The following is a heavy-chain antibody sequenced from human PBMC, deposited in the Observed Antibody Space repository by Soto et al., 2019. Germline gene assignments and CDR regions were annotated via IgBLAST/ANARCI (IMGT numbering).Heavy chain of an antibody. CDR1: GYTFTSYG. CDR2: ISAYNGNT. Sequence: QVQLVQSGAEVKKPGASVKVSCKASGYTFTSYGISWVRQAPGQGLEWMGWISAYNGNTNYAQKLQGRVTMTTDTSTSTAYMELRSLRSDDTAVYYCARDQRSVSGYGGYYYYGMDVWGQGTMVTVSS. D-gene: IGHD3-22*01. CDR3: ARDQRSVSGYGGYYYYGMDV. V-gene: IGHV1-18*01. J-gene: IGHJ6*02.